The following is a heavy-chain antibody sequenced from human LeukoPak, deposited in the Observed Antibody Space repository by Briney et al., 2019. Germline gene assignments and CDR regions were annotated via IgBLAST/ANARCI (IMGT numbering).Heavy chain of an antibody. V-gene: IGHV4-61*02. CDR2: IYTSGST. J-gene: IGHJ4*02. CDR3: ARLSQFGESTPAVYYFDY. Sequence: SQTLSLTCTVSGGSISSGSYYWSWIRQPAGKGLGWMGRIYTSGSTNYNPSLKSRVTISVDTSKNQFSLKLSSVTAADTAVYYCARLSQFGESTPAVYYFDYWGQGTLVTVSS. CDR1: GGSISSGSYY. D-gene: IGHD3-10*01.